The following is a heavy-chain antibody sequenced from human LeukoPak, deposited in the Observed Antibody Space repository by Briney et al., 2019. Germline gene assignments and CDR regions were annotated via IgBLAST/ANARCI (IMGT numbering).Heavy chain of an antibody. J-gene: IGHJ4*02. CDR1: GGTFSSYA. CDR2: INPSGGST. D-gene: IGHD6-6*01. CDR3: ARVSGGNSNSILY. Sequence: ASVKVSCKASGGTFSSYAISWVRQAPGQGLEWMGIINPSGGSTSYAQKFQGRVTMTRDTSTSTVYMDLSSLRSEDTAVYYCARVSGGNSNSILYWGQGTLVTVSS. V-gene: IGHV1-46*01.